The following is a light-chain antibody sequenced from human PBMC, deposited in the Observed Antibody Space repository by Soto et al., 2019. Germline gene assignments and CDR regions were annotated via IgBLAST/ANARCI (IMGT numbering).Light chain of an antibody. J-gene: IGKJ5*01. CDR2: GAF. CDR3: QQRSNWPIT. CDR1: QSVSSS. Sequence: EIVLTQSPGTLSLSPGERATLSCRASQSVSSSLAWYQQKPGQPPRLLIYGAFNRATGIPARFSGSGAGTDFTLTISSLEPEDFAVYYCQQRSNWPITFGQGTRLEIK. V-gene: IGKV3D-11*02.